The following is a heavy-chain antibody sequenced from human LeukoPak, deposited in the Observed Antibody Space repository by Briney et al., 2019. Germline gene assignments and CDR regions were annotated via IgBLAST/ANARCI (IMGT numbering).Heavy chain of an antibody. D-gene: IGHD4/OR15-4a*01. CDR2: VYYGGST. Sequence: SETLSLTCSVSGDFMSNDYWSWIRQSPGNGPEWIGLVYYGGSTKVNPSLRSRVALSIDTSKKQFSLTLTSVTSADTAVYFCARTNDYSDYGYFDLWGQGLLVTVSS. CDR1: GDFMSNDY. J-gene: IGHJ4*02. CDR3: ARTNDYSDYGYFDL. V-gene: IGHV4-59*01.